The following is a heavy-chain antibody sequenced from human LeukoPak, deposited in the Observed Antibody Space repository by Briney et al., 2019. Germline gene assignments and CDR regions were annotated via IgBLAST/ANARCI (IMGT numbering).Heavy chain of an antibody. V-gene: IGHV3-48*01. CDR1: GFTFSSYI. J-gene: IGHJ4*02. D-gene: IGHD1-26*01. Sequence: GGSLRLSCAASGFTFSSYITNWVRQVPGKGLEWVYADSVEGRFTISRDSPKNTLFLQMNSLRAEDTAVYYCARGLSRSYSVDYWGQGTLVTVSS. CDR3: ARGLSRSYSVDY.